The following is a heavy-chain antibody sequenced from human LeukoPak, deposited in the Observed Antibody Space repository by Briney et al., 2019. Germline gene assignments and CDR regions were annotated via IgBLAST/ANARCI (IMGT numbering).Heavy chain of an antibody. CDR3: ARNVVVVAANWFDP. D-gene: IGHD2-15*01. Sequence: SETLSLTCTVSGCSISSGSYYWSWIRQPAGKGLEWIGRIYTSGSTNYNPSLKSRVTISVDTSKNQFSLKLSSVTAADTAVYYCARNVVVVAANWFDPWGQGTLVTVSS. CDR2: IYTSGST. J-gene: IGHJ5*02. V-gene: IGHV4-61*02. CDR1: GCSISSGSYY.